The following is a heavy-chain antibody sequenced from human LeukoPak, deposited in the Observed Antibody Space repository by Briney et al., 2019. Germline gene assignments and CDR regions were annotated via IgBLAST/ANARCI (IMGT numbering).Heavy chain of an antibody. CDR1: GFTVSSNY. D-gene: IGHD6-13*01. J-gene: IGHJ3*02. CDR2: IYSGGST. CDR3: ARGLAAASDAFDI. Sequence: TGGSLRLSCAASGFTVSSNYMSWVRQAPGKGLEWVSVIYSGGSTYYADSVKGRFTISRDNSKNTLYLQMNSLRAEDTAVYYCARGLAAASDAFDIWGQGTLVTVSS. V-gene: IGHV3-66*01.